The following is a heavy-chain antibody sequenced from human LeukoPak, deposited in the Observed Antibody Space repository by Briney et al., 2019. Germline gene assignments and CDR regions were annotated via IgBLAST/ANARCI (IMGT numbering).Heavy chain of an antibody. CDR1: GFTFSRYA. J-gene: IGHJ4*02. D-gene: IGHD3-10*01. Sequence: GGSLRLSCAASGFTFSRYALHWVRQAPGKGLEWMAVISYDGSNKYYADSVKGRFAISRDNSKKTLYLQMDSLRAEDTAVYYRAKDADYYGSGTEPDSWGQGTLLTVSS. CDR2: ISYDGSNK. CDR3: AKDADYYGSGTEPDS. V-gene: IGHV3-30*09.